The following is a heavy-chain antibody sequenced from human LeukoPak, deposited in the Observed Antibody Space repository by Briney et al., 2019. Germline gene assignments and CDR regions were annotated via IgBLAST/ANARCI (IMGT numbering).Heavy chain of an antibody. CDR1: GFTFSSYA. Sequence: GGSLRLSCAASGFTFSSYAMSWVRQAPGKGLEWVSAISGSGGSTYYADSVKGRFTISRDNSKNTLYLQMNSLRAEDTAVYYCASLDIVVVPAAKQPPRYFDLWGRGTLVTVSS. J-gene: IGHJ2*01. V-gene: IGHV3-23*01. CDR3: ASLDIVVVPAAKQPPRYFDL. CDR2: ISGSGGST. D-gene: IGHD2-2*03.